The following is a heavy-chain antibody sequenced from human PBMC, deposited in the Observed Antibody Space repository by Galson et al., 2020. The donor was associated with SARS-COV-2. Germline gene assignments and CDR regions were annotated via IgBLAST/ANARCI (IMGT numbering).Heavy chain of an antibody. CDR2: SKSEVDGGTI. J-gene: IGHJ2*01. D-gene: IGHD2-21*02. CDR3: TRDHTKVTSEIFDV. Sequence: GGSLRLSCAASGFTFSNAWMSWVRQAPGKGLEWVGRSKSEVDGGTIDYATPVKGRFTISRDDSNKKPYLQMNGLTTGDTAVYYCTRDHTKVTSEIFDVWGRGTLVTVSS. V-gene: IGHV3-15*01. CDR1: GFTFSNAW.